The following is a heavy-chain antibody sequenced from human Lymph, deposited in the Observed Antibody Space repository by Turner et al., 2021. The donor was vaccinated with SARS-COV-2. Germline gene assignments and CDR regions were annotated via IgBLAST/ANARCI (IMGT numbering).Heavy chain of an antibody. Sequence: GESGGGVVQPGGSLRLSCASSGCTFDDYAMHWVRQAPGKGLEWVSLISGDGGGTYYADSVKGRFTISRDNSKNSLSLQMNSLRAEDTALYYCAKDPGYCSGGSCYSRTYFDFWGQGTLVTVSA. J-gene: IGHJ4*02. CDR2: ISGDGGGT. CDR1: GCTFDDYA. V-gene: IGHV3-43*02. D-gene: IGHD2-15*01. CDR3: AKDPGYCSGGSCYSRTYFDF.